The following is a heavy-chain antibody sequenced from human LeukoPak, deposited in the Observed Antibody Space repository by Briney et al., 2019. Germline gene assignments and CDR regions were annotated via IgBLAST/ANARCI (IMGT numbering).Heavy chain of an antibody. CDR1: GFTFSSYA. D-gene: IGHD3-22*01. CDR3: ARDRGCTAGSCYSDY. V-gene: IGHV3-66*01. CDR2: IYGGGST. Sequence: PGGSLRLSCVASGFTFSSYAMNWVRQAPGKGLEWVSLIYGGGSTFYADSVKGRFTISRDSSKNTLYLQMNNLRVEDTAVYYCARDRGCTAGSCYSDYWGQGVQVTVSS. J-gene: IGHJ4*02.